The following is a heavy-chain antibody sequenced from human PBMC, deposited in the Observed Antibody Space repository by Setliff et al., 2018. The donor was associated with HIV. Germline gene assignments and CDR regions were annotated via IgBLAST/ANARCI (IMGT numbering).Heavy chain of an antibody. CDR1: GSSISGYY. V-gene: IGHV4-4*09. CDR3: ARHGDYNFWSGYYFDF. J-gene: IGHJ4*02. Sequence: SETLSLTCTVSGSSISGYYWSWIRQSPGKGLEWIGYIHTNRGTKTNLSLKTRATVSLDTSKNQFFLRLTSVTAADTAVYYCARHGDYNFWSGYYFDFWGQGTLVTVSS. CDR2: IHTNRGT. D-gene: IGHD3-3*01.